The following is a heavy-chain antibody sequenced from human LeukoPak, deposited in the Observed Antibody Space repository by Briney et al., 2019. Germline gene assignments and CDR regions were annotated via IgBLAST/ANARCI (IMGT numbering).Heavy chain of an antibody. CDR1: GGSFSGYY. D-gene: IGHD1-26*01. V-gene: IGHV4-34*01. CDR2: INHSGST. Sequence: SETLSLTCAVYGGSFSGYYWSWIRQSPGKGLEWIGQINHSGSTKYNPSLKSRVTISIDTSKNQFSLKLSSVTAADTAVYCCARGVGATPEYWGQGTLVTVSS. J-gene: IGHJ4*02. CDR3: ARGVGATPEY.